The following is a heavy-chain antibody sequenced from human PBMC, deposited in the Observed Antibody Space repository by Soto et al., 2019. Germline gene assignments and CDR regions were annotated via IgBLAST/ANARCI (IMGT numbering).Heavy chain of an antibody. D-gene: IGHD6-6*01. J-gene: IGHJ4*02. CDR2: AYYRSKWII. CDR1: GDSVSSNSVG. V-gene: IGHV6-1*01. CDR3: ARNFQSSFDY. Sequence: SQTLSLTCAISGDSVSSNSVGWHWVRQSPSRGLEWLGRAYYRSKWIIDYAPSLKSRITFNPDILKNQFSLQLRSVTPEDTAVYYCARNFQSSFDYWGRGTLVTVSS.